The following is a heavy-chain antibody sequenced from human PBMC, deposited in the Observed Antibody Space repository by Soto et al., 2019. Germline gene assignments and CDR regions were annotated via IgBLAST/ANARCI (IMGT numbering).Heavy chain of an antibody. CDR1: GITFSSYG. D-gene: IGHD3-10*01. J-gene: IGHJ4*02. CDR2: IWYDGNDK. V-gene: IGHV3-33*01. CDR3: ARRDYVGSGSYLVDY. Sequence: QVQLVESGGGVVQPGTSLRLSCAASGITFSSYGMHWVRQAPGKGLEWVALIWYDGNDKYYAESVKGRFTISRDNSENTLYLQMNSLRADDTAVYYCARRDYVGSGSYLVDYWGQGTLVTVSS.